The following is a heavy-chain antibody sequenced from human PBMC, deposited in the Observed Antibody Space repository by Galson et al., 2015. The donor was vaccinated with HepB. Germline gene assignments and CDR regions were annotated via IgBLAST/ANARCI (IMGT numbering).Heavy chain of an antibody. CDR1: GYTFTSYA. Sequence: SVKVSCKASGYTFTSYAMHWVRQAPGQRLEWMGWINAGNGNTKYSQKFQGRVTITRDTSASTAYMELSSLRSEDTAVYYCARAGGYSYGQHFDYWGQGTLVTVSS. J-gene: IGHJ4*02. CDR3: ARAGGYSYGQHFDY. D-gene: IGHD5-18*01. V-gene: IGHV1-3*01. CDR2: INAGNGNT.